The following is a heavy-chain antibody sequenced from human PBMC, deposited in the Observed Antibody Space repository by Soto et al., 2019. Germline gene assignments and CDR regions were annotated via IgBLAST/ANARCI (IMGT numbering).Heavy chain of an antibody. V-gene: IGHV4-59*08. D-gene: IGHD6-13*01. Sequence: QVQLQESGPGLMKPSETLSLTCTVSGGSMSGNYWSWIRQPPGKGLEWMGHIYGSGSTNYNPPLTSRGSMSVDTSKNRFSRTLSSVTAADTAVYYCARGVYGSRGDYFDYWGQGTLVTVSS. CDR2: IYGSGST. CDR3: ARGVYGSRGDYFDY. J-gene: IGHJ4*02. CDR1: GGSMSGNY.